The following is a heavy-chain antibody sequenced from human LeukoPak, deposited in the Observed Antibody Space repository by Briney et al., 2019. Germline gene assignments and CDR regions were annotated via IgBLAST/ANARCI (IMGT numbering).Heavy chain of an antibody. CDR1: GFTFSNYW. V-gene: IGHV3-7*01. D-gene: IGHD4-11*01. Sequence: GGSLRLSCAASGFTFSNYWMNWVRQAPGKGLEWVANIKQDGSEKYYVDSVKGRFTISRDNAKNSLYLQMNSLRVEDTAVYYCARGATVGYWGQGTLVTVSS. J-gene: IGHJ4*02. CDR3: ARGATVGY. CDR2: IKQDGSEK.